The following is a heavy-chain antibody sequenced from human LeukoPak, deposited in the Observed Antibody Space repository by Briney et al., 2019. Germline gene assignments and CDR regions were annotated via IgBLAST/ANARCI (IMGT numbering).Heavy chain of an antibody. CDR2: MNPNSGNT. Sequence: ASVKVSCKASGYTFTSYDTNWVRQATGQGLEWMGWMNPNSGNTDYAQKFQGRVTMTRNTSISTAYLELSSLRSEDTAVYFCARGVKQQLIRGNKYFDYWGQGILVTVSS. V-gene: IGHV1-8*01. CDR1: GYTFTSYD. D-gene: IGHD6-13*01. J-gene: IGHJ4*02. CDR3: ARGVKQQLIRGNKYFDY.